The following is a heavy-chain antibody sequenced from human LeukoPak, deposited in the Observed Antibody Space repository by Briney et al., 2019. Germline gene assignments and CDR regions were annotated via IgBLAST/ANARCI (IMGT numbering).Heavy chain of an antibody. Sequence: PGGSLRLSCAASGFTFSSHAMGWVRQAPGKGLEWVSAIGGSGGSTYYADSVKGRFTISRDNSKNTLYLQMNSLRAEDTAVYYCAKYARQWLVRAIDYWGQGTLVTVSS. D-gene: IGHD6-19*01. CDR2: IGGSGGST. V-gene: IGHV3-23*01. J-gene: IGHJ4*02. CDR3: AKYARQWLVRAIDY. CDR1: GFTFSSHA.